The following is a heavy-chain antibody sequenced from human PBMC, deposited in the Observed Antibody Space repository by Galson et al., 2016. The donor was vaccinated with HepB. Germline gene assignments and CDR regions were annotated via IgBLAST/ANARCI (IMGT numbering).Heavy chain of an antibody. J-gene: IGHJ4*02. V-gene: IGHV3-74*01. CDR2: INLDGSTT. CDR3: VSGCGAHAYGY. CDR1: GYTYTVYW. D-gene: IGHD2-21*01. Sequence: SLRLSCAASGYTYTVYWMYWVRQAPGKGLVWVSHINLDGSTTTYAHSVQGRFTISTDNPRNTVDLQMDSLRAEDTAVYYCVSGCGAHAYGYWGQGTLVTVSS.